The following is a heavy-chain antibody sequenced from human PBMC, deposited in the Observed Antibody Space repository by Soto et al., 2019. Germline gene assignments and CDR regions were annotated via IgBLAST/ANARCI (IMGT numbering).Heavy chain of an antibody. Sequence: EVQLVESGGGLVQPGGSLRLSCAASGFTVSSNYMSWVRQAPGKGLEWVSVIYSGGSTCYADSVKGRFTISRDNSKNTLYLQMNSLKAEDTAVYYCARDMVRAMDVWGQGTTVTVSS. J-gene: IGHJ6*02. CDR3: ARDMVRAMDV. D-gene: IGHD3-10*01. V-gene: IGHV3-66*01. CDR2: IYSGGST. CDR1: GFTVSSNY.